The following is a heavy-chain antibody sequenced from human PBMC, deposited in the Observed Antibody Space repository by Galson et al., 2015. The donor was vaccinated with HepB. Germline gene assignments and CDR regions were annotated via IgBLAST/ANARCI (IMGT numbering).Heavy chain of an antibody. J-gene: IGHJ5*02. CDR3: ASEWTLHATTTNNWFDP. V-gene: IGHV1-24*01. CDR2: FDPEDGER. CDR1: GYTLTELS. D-gene: IGHD4-11*01. Sequence: SVKVSCKVSGYTLTELSMHWVRQAPGKGLEWMGGFDPEDGERIYAQKFQGRVTMTEDTSTDTAYMELSSLRSEDTAVYYCASEWTLHATTTNNWFDPWGQGTLVTVSS.